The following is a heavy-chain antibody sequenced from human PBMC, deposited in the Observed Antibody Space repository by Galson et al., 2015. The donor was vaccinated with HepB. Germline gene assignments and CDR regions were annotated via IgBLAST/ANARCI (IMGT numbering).Heavy chain of an antibody. CDR3: ARAYTYGSGSHYYYGMDV. J-gene: IGHJ6*02. CDR2: LSYDGTYK. CDR1: AFNFYSYA. D-gene: IGHD3-10*01. V-gene: IGHV3-30-3*01. Sequence: SLRLSCAASAFNFYSYAMHWVRQAPGKGLEWVALLSYDGTYKYYADSVKGRLTISRDNSKNMLYLQMNSLRTDDTAVYYCARAYTYGSGSHYYYGMDVWGQGTTVTVSS.